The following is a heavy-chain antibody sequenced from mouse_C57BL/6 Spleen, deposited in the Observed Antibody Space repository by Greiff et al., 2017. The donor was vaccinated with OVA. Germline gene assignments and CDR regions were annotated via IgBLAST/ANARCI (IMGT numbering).Heavy chain of an antibody. CDR1: GYAFSSSW. CDR2: IYPGDGDT. CDR3: ARRGYAWFAY. D-gene: IGHD2-14*01. J-gene: IGHJ3*01. V-gene: IGHV1-82*01. Sequence: VKLQQSGPELVKPGASVKISCKASGYAFSSSWMNWVKQRPGKGLEWIGRIYPGDGDTNYNGKFKGKATLTADKSSSTAYMQLSSLTSEDSAVYFCARRGYAWFAYWGQGTLVTVSA.